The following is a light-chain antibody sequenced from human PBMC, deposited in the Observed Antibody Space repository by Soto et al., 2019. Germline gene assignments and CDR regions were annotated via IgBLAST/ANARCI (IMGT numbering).Light chain of an antibody. V-gene: IGLV1-51*01. Sequence: QPVLTQPPSVSAAPGQTVTISCSGRGSNIGSNSVSWYQQVPGTAHKLLLYDNDKRPSGIPDRFFASKSGTSATLGITGFQTGDEADYYGGSWDSSVSGYVVGTGTKV. J-gene: IGLJ1*01. CDR2: DND. CDR3: GSWDSSVSGYV. CDR1: GSNIGSNS.